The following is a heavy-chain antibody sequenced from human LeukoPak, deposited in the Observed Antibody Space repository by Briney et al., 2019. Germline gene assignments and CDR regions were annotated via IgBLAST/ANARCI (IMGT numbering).Heavy chain of an antibody. D-gene: IGHD3-10*01. J-gene: IGHJ4*02. Sequence: ASVKVSCKASGYTFTGYYMHWVRQAPGQGLEWMGRINPNSGGTNYAQKFQGRVTMTRDTSISTAYMELSRLRSDDTAVYYCARITDYYGSEVDYWGQGTLVTVSS. CDR2: INPNSGGT. CDR1: GYTFTGYY. CDR3: ARITDYYGSEVDY. V-gene: IGHV1-2*06.